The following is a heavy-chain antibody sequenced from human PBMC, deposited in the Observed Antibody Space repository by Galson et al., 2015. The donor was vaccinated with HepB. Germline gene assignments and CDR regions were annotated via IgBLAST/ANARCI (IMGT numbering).Heavy chain of an antibody. CDR2: IDPSGGSA. J-gene: IGHJ4*02. D-gene: IGHD3-22*01. CDR1: GYTFTTYY. Sequence: SVKVSCKASGYTFTTYYMHWVRQAPGQGLEWMGIIDPSGGSANYAQKFQGRVTMTRDASTSTVFMDLRSLRSEDTAVYYCARSRDSDGYENYFDYWGQGTLVTVSS. CDR3: ARSRDSDGYENYFDY. V-gene: IGHV1-46*03.